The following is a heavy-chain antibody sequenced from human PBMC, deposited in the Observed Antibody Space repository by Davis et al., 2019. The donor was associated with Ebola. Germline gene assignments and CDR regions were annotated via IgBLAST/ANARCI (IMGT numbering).Heavy chain of an antibody. CDR1: GFTFSSYS. CDR3: AREGDYYDSSGYYGY. J-gene: IGHJ4*02. V-gene: IGHV3-48*02. CDR2: ISSSSTI. Sequence: GESLKISCAASGFTFSSYSMNWVRQAPGKGLEWVSYISSSSTIYYADSVKGRFTISRDNAKNSLYLQMNSLRDEDTAVYYCAREGDYYDSSGYYGYWGQGTLVTVSS. D-gene: IGHD3-22*01.